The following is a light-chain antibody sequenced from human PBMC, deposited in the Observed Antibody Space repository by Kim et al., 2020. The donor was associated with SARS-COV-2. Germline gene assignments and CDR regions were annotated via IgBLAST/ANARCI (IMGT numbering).Light chain of an antibody. Sequence: DIQMTQSPSSLSASVGDRVTITCRASQSINTWLAWYQQKPGKAPKLLIHKTSSLESGVPSRFSGSGSGTEFTLTISSLQPADSAIYYCLKYNANSSGYSWTFGRGTKGEIK. CDR3: LKYNANSSGYSWT. CDR2: KTS. V-gene: IGKV1-5*03. J-gene: IGKJ1*01. CDR1: QSINTW.